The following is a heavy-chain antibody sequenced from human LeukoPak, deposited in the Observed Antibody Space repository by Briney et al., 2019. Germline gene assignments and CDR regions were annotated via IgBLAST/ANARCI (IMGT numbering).Heavy chain of an antibody. Sequence: SEALSLTCAVYGGSFSGYYWSWIRQPPGKGLEWVGEINHSGSTNYNPSLKSRVTISVDTSKNQFSLKLSSVTAADTAVYYCARLYYYDSSGYLSRSYYYYMDVWGKGTTVTVSS. V-gene: IGHV4-34*01. CDR3: ARLYYYDSSGYLSRSYYYYMDV. CDR1: GGSFSGYY. CDR2: INHSGST. D-gene: IGHD3-22*01. J-gene: IGHJ6*03.